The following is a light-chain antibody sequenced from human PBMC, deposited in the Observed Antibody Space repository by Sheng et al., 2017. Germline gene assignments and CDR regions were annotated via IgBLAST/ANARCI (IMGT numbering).Light chain of an antibody. CDR3: QSYDSSLSGSV. Sequence: QSVLTHPPSVSGAPGQRVTISCTGSSSNIGAGYDVHWYQQLPGTAPKLLIYGNNNRPSGVPXRFSGSKSGTSASLAITGLQAEDEADYYCQSYDSSLSGSVFGGGTKLTVL. J-gene: IGLJ2*01. CDR2: GNN. V-gene: IGLV1-40*01. CDR1: SSNIGAGYD.